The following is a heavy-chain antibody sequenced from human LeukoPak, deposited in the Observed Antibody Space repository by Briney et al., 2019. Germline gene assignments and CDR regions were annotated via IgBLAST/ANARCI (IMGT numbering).Heavy chain of an antibody. CDR1: GFTFSSYS. CDR2: ISSSSSYI. CDR3: ARDTYIAAAAPDDAFDI. Sequence: GGSPRLSCAASGFTFSSYSMNWVRQAPGKGLEWVSSISSSSSYIYYADSVKGRFTISRDNAKNSLYLQMNSLRAEDTAVYYCARDTYIAAAAPDDAFDIWGQGAMVTVSS. J-gene: IGHJ3*02. V-gene: IGHV3-21*01. D-gene: IGHD6-13*01.